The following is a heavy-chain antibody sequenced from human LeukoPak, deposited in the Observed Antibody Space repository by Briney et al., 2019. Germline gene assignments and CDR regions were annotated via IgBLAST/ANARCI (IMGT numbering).Heavy chain of an antibody. V-gene: IGHV3-30*02. Sequence: GGSLRLSCAASGFTFSTYGMHWVRQAPGKGLEWVAFIRYDGSNKYYADSVKGRFTISRDNSKNTLYVQMNSLRAEDTAVFYCAKNRSGSYSQGLDYWGQGTLVTVSS. CDR3: AKNRSGSYSQGLDY. CDR2: IRYDGSNK. J-gene: IGHJ4*02. D-gene: IGHD1-26*01. CDR1: GFTFSTYG.